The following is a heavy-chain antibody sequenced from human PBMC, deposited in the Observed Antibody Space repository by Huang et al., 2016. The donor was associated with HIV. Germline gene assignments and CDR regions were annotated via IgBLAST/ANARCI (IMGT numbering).Heavy chain of an antibody. CDR1: RFTFSNYA. D-gene: IGHD5-12*01. V-gene: IGHV3-30-3*01. CDR3: ARDLWLRDLYYYYYMDV. J-gene: IGHJ6*03. CDR2: ISYDGSNK. Sequence: QVQLVESGGGVVQPGRSLRLSCAASRFTFSNYAMHWVRQAPGKGLGWVAVISYDGSNKYYADSVKGLFTISRDNSKNTLYLQMNSRRAEDTAVYYCARDLWLRDLYYYYYMDVWGKGTTVTVSS.